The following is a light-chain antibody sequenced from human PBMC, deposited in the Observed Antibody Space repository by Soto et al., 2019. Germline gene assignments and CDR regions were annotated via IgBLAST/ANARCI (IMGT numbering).Light chain of an antibody. J-gene: IGLJ1*01. V-gene: IGLV2-23*02. CDR2: EVT. Sequence: QSVLTQPASVSWSPGQSVTISCSGSDIGNYNLVSWYQHLPGRAPKLLIFEVTMRPSGISDRFSGSKSASTASLTISGLQAEDEGDYYCASYAGSRTYVFGSGTKVTVL. CDR1: SDIGNYNL. CDR3: ASYAGSRTYV.